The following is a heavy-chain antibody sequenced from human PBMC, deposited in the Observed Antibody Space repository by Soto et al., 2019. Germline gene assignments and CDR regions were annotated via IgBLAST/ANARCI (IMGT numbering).Heavy chain of an antibody. CDR1: GFTFSSYA. CDR2: VRGSGGST. Sequence: EAQLLESGGDLVQPGGSLRLSCEASGFTFSSYAMSWVRQAPGKGLEWVSAVRGSGGSTYYEDSVKGRFTISRDNSKNTVFLQMNSLRADDTALYYCSGLRLWVGSTSDGALHIWGQGTLVTVSS. J-gene: IGHJ3*02. D-gene: IGHD1-26*01. CDR3: SGLRLWVGSTSDGALHI. V-gene: IGHV3-23*01.